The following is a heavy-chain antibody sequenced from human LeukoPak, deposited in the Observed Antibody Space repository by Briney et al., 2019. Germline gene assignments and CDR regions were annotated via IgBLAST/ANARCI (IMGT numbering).Heavy chain of an antibody. CDR1: GGSISSYY. CDR3: AGGPYCSEGTCSFYFYGLAV. D-gene: IGHD2-15*01. CDR2: INHRGST. Sequence: SETLSLTCTVSGGSISSYYWSWIRQPPGKGLEWIGEINHRGSTNYNPSLKSRVTISEDTSKKQFSLKLTSVTAADTAIYYCAGGPYCSEGTCSFYFYGLAVWGPGTAVTVSS. J-gene: IGHJ6*02. V-gene: IGHV4-34*01.